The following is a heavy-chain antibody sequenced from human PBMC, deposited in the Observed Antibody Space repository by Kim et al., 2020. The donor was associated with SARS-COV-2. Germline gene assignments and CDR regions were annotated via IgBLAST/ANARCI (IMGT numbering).Heavy chain of an antibody. V-gene: IGHV3-33*01. CDR2: IWYDGSNK. D-gene: IGHD6-19*01. Sequence: GGSLRLSCAASGFTFSSYGMHWVRQAPGKGLEWVAVIWYDGSNKYYADSVKGRFTISRDNSKNTLYLQMNSLRAEDTAVYYCARGDSSGYNWFDPWGQGTLVTVSS. CDR1: GFTFSSYG. CDR3: ARGDSSGYNWFDP. J-gene: IGHJ5*02.